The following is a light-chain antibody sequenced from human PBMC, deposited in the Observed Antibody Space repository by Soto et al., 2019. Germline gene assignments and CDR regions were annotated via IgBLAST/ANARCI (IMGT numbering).Light chain of an antibody. CDR2: GAS. CDR3: QQYGSSPSS. Sequence: EIVLTQSPGILSLSPGERATLSYRASQSVRSDDLAWYQQRPGQAPRFLIYGASYRAPGIPDRFLGSGSGTDFTLTISSLEPEDFAVYFCQQYGSSPSSFGQGTKVEI. V-gene: IGKV3-20*01. J-gene: IGKJ1*01. CDR1: QSVRSDD.